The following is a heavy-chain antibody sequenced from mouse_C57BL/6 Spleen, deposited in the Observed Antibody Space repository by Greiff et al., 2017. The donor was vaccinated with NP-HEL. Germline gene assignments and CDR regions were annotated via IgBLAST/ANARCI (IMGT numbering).Heavy chain of an antibody. CDR3: ARMARTRN. Sequence: EVHLVESGGGLVQPGGSLKLSCAASGFTFSSYGMSWVRQTPDKRLELVATINSNGGSTYYPDSVKGRFTISRDNAKNTLYLQMSSLKSEDTAMYYGARMARTRNWGQGTTLTVSA. CDR2: INSNGGST. CDR1: GFTFSSYG. V-gene: IGHV5-6-3*01. J-gene: IGHJ2*01.